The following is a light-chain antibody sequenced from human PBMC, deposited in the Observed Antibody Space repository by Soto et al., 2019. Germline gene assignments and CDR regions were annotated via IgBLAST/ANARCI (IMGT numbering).Light chain of an antibody. CDR1: QSISSW. CDR2: DAS. J-gene: IGKJ1*01. CDR3: QQYNSYRT. Sequence: DIHMTQSPSTLSASVGDRVTITCRASQSISSWLAWYQQKPGKAPKLLIYDASSLESGVPSRFSGSGSGTEFTLTISSLQPDDFATYCCQQYNSYRTFGQGTKVDIK. V-gene: IGKV1-5*01.